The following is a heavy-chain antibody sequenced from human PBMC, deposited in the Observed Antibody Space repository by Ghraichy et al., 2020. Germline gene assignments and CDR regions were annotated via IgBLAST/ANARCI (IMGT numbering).Heavy chain of an antibody. CDR3: ARDPYGDYKYGGTDY. CDR1: GFTFSRHW. J-gene: IGHJ4*02. CDR2: IKSDRSDS. Sequence: GESLNISCAASGFTFSRHWMSWVRQAPGKGLEWVASIKSDRSDSFYLDSVKGRFTISRDNDENSVSLEMTSLRAEDTAVYYCARDPYGDYKYGGTDYWGRGTLVSVSS. V-gene: IGHV3-7*01. D-gene: IGHD4-17*01.